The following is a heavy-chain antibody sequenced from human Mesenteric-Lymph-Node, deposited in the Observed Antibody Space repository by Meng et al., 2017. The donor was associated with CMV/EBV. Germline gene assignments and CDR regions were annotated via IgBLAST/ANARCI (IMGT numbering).Heavy chain of an antibody. Sequence: QTRSLTCAVDDGSFSNYYWSWVRQSPGKGLEWIGEINDGGNTNYNPSLKSRVTISVDTSKSQFSLKVNSLTAADTAVYYCLTAPIYQLPVFWGQGTLVTVSS. V-gene: IGHV4-34*01. J-gene: IGHJ4*02. D-gene: IGHD2-2*01. CDR2: INDGGNT. CDR3: LTAPIYQLPVF. CDR1: DGSFSNYY.